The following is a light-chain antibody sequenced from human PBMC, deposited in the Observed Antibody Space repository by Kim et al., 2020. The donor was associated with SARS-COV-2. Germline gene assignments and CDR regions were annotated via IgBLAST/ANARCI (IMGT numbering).Light chain of an antibody. CDR1: QSVRRN. Sequence: EIVMTQSPATLSVSPGERATLSCRASQSVRRNLAWYQQRPGQAPSLLVFGASTRATGIPVRFSGSGSGTEFTLTISSVQSEDFAVYYCQQYDDSPPGDVPRYSFGQGTKLEI. CDR3: QQYDDSPPGDVPRYS. V-gene: IGKV3-15*01. CDR2: GAS. J-gene: IGKJ2*03.